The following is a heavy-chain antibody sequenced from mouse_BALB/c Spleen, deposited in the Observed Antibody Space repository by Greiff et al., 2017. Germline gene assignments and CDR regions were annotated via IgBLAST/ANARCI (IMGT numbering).Heavy chain of an antibody. J-gene: IGHJ3*01. V-gene: IGHV5-9-4*01. D-gene: IGHD1-1*01. CDR3: ARSGESYYGWFAY. CDR2: ISSGSSTI. CDR1: GFTFSSYA. Sequence: DVMLVESGGGLVKPGGSLKLSCAASGFTFSSYAMSWVRQSPEKRLEWVAEISSGSSTIYYADTVTGRVTISRDNPKNTLFLQMTSLRSEDTAMYYCARSGESYYGWFAYWGQGTLVTVSA.